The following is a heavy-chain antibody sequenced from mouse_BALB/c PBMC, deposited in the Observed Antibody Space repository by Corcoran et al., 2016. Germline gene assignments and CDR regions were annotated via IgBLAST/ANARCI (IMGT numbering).Heavy chain of an antibody. CDR1: GYTFTNFG. Sequence: QIQLVQSGPELKKPGETVKISCKASGYTFTNFGMNWVKQAPGKGLKWMGWINTYTGESTYADDFKGRFAFSLETSASTAYLQINNLKNEDMATYFCAIEPYAMDYWGQGTSVTVSS. CDR3: AIEPYAMDY. V-gene: IGHV9-1*02. J-gene: IGHJ4*01. CDR2: INTYTGES.